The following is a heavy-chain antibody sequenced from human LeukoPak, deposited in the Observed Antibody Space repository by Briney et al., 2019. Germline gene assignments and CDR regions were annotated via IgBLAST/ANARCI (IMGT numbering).Heavy chain of an antibody. CDR2: ISSGSGYI. J-gene: IGHJ4*02. CDR3: VSSTVTRYYFDY. D-gene: IGHD4-17*01. V-gene: IGHV3-21*01. Sequence: GGSLRLSCAASGFSFSSYSMNWVRQAPGKGLEWVPSISSGSGYIYYADSVKGRFTISRDNSKNSLYLQMNSLRAEDTAVYYCVSSTVTRYYFDYWGQGTLVTVSS. CDR1: GFSFSSYS.